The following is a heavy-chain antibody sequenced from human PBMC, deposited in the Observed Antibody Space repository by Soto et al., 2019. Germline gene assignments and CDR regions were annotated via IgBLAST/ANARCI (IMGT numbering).Heavy chain of an antibody. CDR1: GFTFSSYE. D-gene: IGHD3-10*01. CDR3: ARGGNRYYYYYCMDV. Sequence: EVQLVESGGGLVQPGGSLRLSCAASGFTFSSYEMNWVRQAPGKVLEWVSYISSSGSTIYYADSVKGRFTISRDNAKNSLYLQMNSLRAEDTAVYYCARGGNRYYYYYCMDVWGQGTTVTVSS. J-gene: IGHJ6*02. CDR2: ISSSGSTI. V-gene: IGHV3-48*03.